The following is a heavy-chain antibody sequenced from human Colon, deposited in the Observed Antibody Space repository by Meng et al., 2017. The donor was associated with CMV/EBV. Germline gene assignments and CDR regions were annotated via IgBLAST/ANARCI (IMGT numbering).Heavy chain of an antibody. Sequence: SETLSLTCAGYGGSFSDYYWNWIRQPPGKGLEWIGEINHSGSTNYNPSLKSRVIISVDTSKNQFSLKLSSVTAADTAVYYCSIGGTYWGQGTLVTVSS. CDR2: INHSGST. D-gene: IGHD3-10*01. CDR1: GGSFSDYY. V-gene: IGHV4-34*01. J-gene: IGHJ4*02. CDR3: SIGGTY.